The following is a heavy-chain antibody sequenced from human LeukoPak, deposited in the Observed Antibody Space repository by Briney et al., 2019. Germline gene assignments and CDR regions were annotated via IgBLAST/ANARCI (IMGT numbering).Heavy chain of an antibody. J-gene: IGHJ4*02. CDR2: IRFDGSNE. CDR1: GFTFRSYG. Sequence: PGGSLRLSCAASGFTFRSYGMHWVRQAPGKGLEWVAFIRFDGSNEYYADSVKGRFTISRDNSKNTLYLQMNSLKAEDTALYYCAKKSVGTTTGGPFDYWGQGTLVIVSS. CDR3: AKKSVGTTTGGPFDY. D-gene: IGHD1-26*01. V-gene: IGHV3-30*02.